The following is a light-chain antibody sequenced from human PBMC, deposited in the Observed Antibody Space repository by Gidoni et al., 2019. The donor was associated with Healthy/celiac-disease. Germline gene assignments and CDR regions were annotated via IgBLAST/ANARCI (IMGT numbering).Light chain of an antibody. CDR2: EYN. Sequence: NFMLTQPHYVSESPGKTVTISCIRSSGSLASNYVQCYQPRPCSSPTNVFYEYNQRPSGVPVRFSGSFYSSSNSASLTISGLKTEDEADYYCQSYDSSNVVFGGGTTLTVL. CDR1: SGSLASNY. J-gene: IGLJ2*01. V-gene: IGLV6-57*01. CDR3: QSYDSSNVV.